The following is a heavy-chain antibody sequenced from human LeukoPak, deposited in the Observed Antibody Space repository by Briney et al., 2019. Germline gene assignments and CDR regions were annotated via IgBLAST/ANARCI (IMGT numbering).Heavy chain of an antibody. V-gene: IGHV1-46*01. CDR2: INPYDGST. D-gene: IGHD6-13*01. CDR1: GYTFSSNY. J-gene: IGHJ4*02. CDR3: ARDSRSWSVDY. Sequence: ASVKVSCKASGYTFSSNYIHWVRQAPGQGLEWMGIINPYDGSTSYAQKFQGRVTMTRDTSTSTVYMELSSLRSEDTAVYYCARDSRSWSVDYWGQGTLVTVSS.